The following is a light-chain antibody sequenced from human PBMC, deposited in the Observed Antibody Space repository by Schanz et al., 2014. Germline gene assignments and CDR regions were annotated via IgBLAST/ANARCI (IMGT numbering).Light chain of an antibody. V-gene: IGLV2-8*01. CDR3: ISYAGSTTADV. J-gene: IGLJ1*01. Sequence: QSALTQPPSASGSPGQSVTISCTGTSSDVGGYNYVSWYQQHPGKAPKLMIYEVSKRPSGVPDRFSGSKSGNTASLTFSGLQAEDEADYSSISYAGSTTADVFGTGTKLTVL. CDR2: EVS. CDR1: SSDVGGYNY.